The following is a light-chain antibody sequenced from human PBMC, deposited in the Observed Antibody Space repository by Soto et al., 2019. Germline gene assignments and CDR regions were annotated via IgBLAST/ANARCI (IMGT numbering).Light chain of an antibody. J-gene: IGKJ5*01. Sequence: EIVLTQSPGTLSLSPGERATLSCRSSQSVINNYLAWYQQKPGQAPRLLIYGASSRATGIPDRFSGTGFGTDFTLTISRLEPEDFAVYYCQQYGSSPITFGQGTRLEIK. CDR1: QSVINNY. CDR3: QQYGSSPIT. V-gene: IGKV3-20*01. CDR2: GAS.